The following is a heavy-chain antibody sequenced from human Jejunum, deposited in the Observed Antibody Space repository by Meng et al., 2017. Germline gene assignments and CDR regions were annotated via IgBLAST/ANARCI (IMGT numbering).Heavy chain of an antibody. CDR2: IFYSGTS. Sequence: QGQLQESGPGLVKPSQTLSLTCTVSGGSLSSSDYYWSWIRQPPGKGLEWIGDIFYSGTSHYNPSLKSRVFMSVDTSKNQFSLKLISVTAADTAVYYCARTMTDFYDSSGYSHFDYWGQGTLVTVSS. D-gene: IGHD3-22*01. CDR3: ARTMTDFYDSSGYSHFDY. CDR1: GGSLSSSDYY. V-gene: IGHV4-30-4*01. J-gene: IGHJ4*02.